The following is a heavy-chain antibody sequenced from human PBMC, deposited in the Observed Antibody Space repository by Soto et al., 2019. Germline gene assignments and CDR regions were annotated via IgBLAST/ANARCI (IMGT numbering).Heavy chain of an antibody. J-gene: IGHJ6*02. Sequence: TRALTCDVSGGSISTMNWWSWVPQPPGQGLEWIGPSYHSGSTNYKPSLNRRLTISVDKSKNQFSLNVSSVTAAYTAVYYCARRPLEMHYYGMDVWGQGTTV. CDR1: GGSISTMNW. CDR2: SYHSGST. V-gene: IGHV4-4*02. CDR3: ARRPLEMHYYGMDV. D-gene: IGHD3-3*01.